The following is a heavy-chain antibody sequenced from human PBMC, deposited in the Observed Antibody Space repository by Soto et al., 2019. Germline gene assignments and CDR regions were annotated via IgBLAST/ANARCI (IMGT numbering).Heavy chain of an antibody. Sequence: QVQLQESGPGLVKPSQTLSLTCTVTGGSISGANYWSWIRQHPGKGLEWGGYFSYSGSTYYNPSLKSRVTITVDTSKNQFSLKLSSVTAADTAVYYCARGNPADYFDYWGQGTLVTVSS. CDR2: FSYSGST. D-gene: IGHD4-4*01. CDR3: ARGNPADYFDY. J-gene: IGHJ4*02. V-gene: IGHV4-31*03. CDR1: GGSISGANY.